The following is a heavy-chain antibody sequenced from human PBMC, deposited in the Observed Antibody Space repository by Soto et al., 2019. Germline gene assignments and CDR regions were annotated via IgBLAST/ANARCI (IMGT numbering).Heavy chain of an antibody. V-gene: IGHV3-23*01. CDR3: AKDLEGSSSWYYYFEY. CDR2: ISGSGGST. CDR1: GFTFSRYA. J-gene: IGHJ4*02. D-gene: IGHD6-13*01. Sequence: EVQLLESGGGLVQPGGSLRLSCAASGFTFSRYAMSWVRQAPGKGLEWVSAISGSGGSTYYADSVKGRFTISRDNSKDPLYLQMNSLRSEDTAVYSCAKDLEGSSSWYYYFEYWGQGTLVTVSS.